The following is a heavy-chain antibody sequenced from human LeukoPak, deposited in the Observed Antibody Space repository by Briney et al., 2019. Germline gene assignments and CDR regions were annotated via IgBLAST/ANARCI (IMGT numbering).Heavy chain of an antibody. Sequence: GGSLRLSCAASGFALSSHWMTWVRQVPGRGPEWVANVNRDGSETYYLDSVKGRFTISKDNAKNSLYLQMNSLRVEDTALYHCARNNGMDVWGQGTTVIVSS. V-gene: IGHV3-7*03. CDR3: ARNNGMDV. CDR1: GFALSSHW. J-gene: IGHJ6*02. CDR2: VNRDGSET.